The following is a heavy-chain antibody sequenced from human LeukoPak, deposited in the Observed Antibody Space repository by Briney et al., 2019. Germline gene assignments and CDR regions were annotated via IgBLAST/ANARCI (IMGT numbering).Heavy chain of an antibody. D-gene: IGHD3-22*01. J-gene: IGHJ6*03. CDR2: IIPALGTA. Sequence: SVKVSCKASGGTFSNYAVNWVRQAPGQGLEWMGWIIPALGTANYAQRFQGRVTITTDESTSTAYMELNSLRSEDTAVYYCARGIRGYYYYYMDVWGKGTTVTVSS. CDR3: ARGIRGYYYYYMDV. V-gene: IGHV1-69*05. CDR1: GGTFSNYA.